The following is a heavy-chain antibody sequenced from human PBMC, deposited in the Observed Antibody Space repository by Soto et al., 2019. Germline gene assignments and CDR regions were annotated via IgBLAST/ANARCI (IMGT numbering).Heavy chain of an antibody. J-gene: IGHJ4*02. CDR2: IYYSGST. CDR1: GGSISSGGYY. Sequence: QVQLQESGPGLVKPSQTLSLTCTVSGGSISSGGYYWRWIRQHPGKGLEWIGYIYYSGSTYYNRSLQSRVTITVDTSPNKFSLMLSSVTAADTAVDYCSRDGRFGPIYSWGQGTLVTVSS. CDR3: SRDGRFGPIYS. D-gene: IGHD3-10*01. V-gene: IGHV4-31*03.